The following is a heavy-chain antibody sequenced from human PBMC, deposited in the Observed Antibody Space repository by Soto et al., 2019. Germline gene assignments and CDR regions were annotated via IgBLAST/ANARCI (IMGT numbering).Heavy chain of an antibody. V-gene: IGHV4-39*01. CDR1: GGSISSSSYY. J-gene: IGHJ4*02. D-gene: IGHD6-13*01. CDR3: ARRPGGAAAGTKSFDY. CDR2: IYYSGST. Sequence: QLQLQESGPGLVKPSETLSLTCTVSGGSISSSSYYWGWIRQPPGKGLEWIGSIYYSGSTYYNPSLKSRVTISVDTSKNQFSLKLSSVTAADTAVYYCARRPGGAAAGTKSFDYWGQGTLVTVSS.